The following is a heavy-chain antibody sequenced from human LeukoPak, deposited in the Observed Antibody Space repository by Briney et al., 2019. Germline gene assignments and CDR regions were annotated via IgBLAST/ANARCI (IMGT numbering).Heavy chain of an antibody. Sequence: PGGSLRLSCAASGFTFSSYGMSWVRQAPGKGLEWVSAISGSGGSTYYADSVKGRFTISRDNSKNTLYLQMNSLRAEDTAVYYCAKVGDCSSTSCYLNWFDPWGQGTLVTVSS. J-gene: IGHJ5*02. CDR2: ISGSGGST. D-gene: IGHD2-2*01. CDR1: GFTFSSYG. V-gene: IGHV3-23*01. CDR3: AKVGDCSSTSCYLNWFDP.